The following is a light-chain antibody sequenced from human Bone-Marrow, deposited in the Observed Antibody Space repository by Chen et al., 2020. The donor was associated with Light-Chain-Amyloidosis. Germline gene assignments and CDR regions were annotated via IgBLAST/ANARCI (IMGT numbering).Light chain of an antibody. J-gene: IGKJ2*01. CDR1: QSVSTSY. V-gene: IGKV3-20*01. CDR3: QQYVGVYT. Sequence: EIVLTQSPGILSLSPGESATLSCSASQSVSTSYLAWYRQKPGQAPRLLIYATSSRAKGIPDRFSGSGSGTDFTLTISRLEPEDFAVYYCQQYVGVYTFGQGTKLEIK. CDR2: ATS.